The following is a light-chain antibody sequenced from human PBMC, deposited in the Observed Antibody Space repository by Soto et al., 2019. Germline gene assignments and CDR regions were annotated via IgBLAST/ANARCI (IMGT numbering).Light chain of an antibody. V-gene: IGKV1-5*01. CDR3: QQYNSYSWT. J-gene: IGKJ1*01. CDR2: DAS. Sequence: DIQMTQSPSTLCASVGERVTMTCRASQSISSWLAWYQQKPGKARKLLIYDASSLESGVPSRFSGSGSGTEFTLTISSLQPDDFATYYCQQYNSYSWTFGQGTKVDIK. CDR1: QSISSW.